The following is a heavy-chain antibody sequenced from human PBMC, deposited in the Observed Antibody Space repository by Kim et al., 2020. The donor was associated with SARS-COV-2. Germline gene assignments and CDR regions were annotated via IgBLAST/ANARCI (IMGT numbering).Heavy chain of an antibody. D-gene: IGHD3-9*01. Sequence: SETLSLTCAVYGGSFSGYYWSWIRQPPGKGLEWIGEINHSGSTNYNPSLKSRVTISVDTSKNPFSLKLSSVTAADTAGYYCARGRYYDIFTGYYPLYFD. CDR2: INHSGST. CDR3: ARGRYYDIFTGYYPLYFD. CDR1: GGSFSGYY. V-gene: IGHV4-34*01. J-gene: IGHJ4*01.